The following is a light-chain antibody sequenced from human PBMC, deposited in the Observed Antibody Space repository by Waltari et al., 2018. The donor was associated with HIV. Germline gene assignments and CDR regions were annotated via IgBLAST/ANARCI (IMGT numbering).Light chain of an antibody. CDR1: RSNIGTSKY. J-gene: IGLJ3*02. V-gene: IGLV2-14*01. CDR3: NSFTNSGTLE. Sequence: QSALTQPASVSGSPGQSLTISCTGARSNIGTSKYVSWYLQRPGKAPQIIIYEVTNRPSGVSDRFSGSKSGNTASLTISRLQPEDEAVYFCNSFTNSGTLEFGGGTKLTVL. CDR2: EVT.